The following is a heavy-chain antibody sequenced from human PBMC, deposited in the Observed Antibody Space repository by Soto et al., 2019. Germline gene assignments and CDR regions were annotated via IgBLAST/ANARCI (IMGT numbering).Heavy chain of an antibody. CDR1: GYTLTELS. Sequence: ASVKVSCKVSGYTLTELSMHWVRQAPGKGLEWMGGFDPEDGETIYAQKFQGRVTMTEDTSTDTAYMELSSLRSEDTAVYYCASIPGYSSGWYVGIVDYWGQGTLVTVSS. V-gene: IGHV1-24*01. CDR2: FDPEDGET. CDR3: ASIPGYSSGWYVGIVDY. J-gene: IGHJ4*02. D-gene: IGHD6-19*01.